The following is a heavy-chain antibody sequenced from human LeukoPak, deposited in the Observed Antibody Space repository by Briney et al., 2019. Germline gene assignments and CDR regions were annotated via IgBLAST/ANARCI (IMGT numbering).Heavy chain of an antibody. V-gene: IGHV4-34*01. CDR2: INHSGST. CDR3: ARGWAAPGTLYYYYGMDV. J-gene: IGHJ6*02. CDR1: DGSFSGYY. D-gene: IGHD6-13*01. Sequence: SETLSLTCAVYDGSFSGYYWSWVRQPPGKGLEWIGEINHSGSTNYNTSLKSRATMSVDPSKNQFSLKLSSVTAVDTAVYYCARGWAAPGTLYYYYGMDVWGQGTTVTVSS.